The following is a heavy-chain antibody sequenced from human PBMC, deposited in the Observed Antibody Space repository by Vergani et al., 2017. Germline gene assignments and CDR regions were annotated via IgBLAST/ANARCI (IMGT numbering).Heavy chain of an antibody. CDR3: ASATYSSSWYYFDYYYMDV. V-gene: IGHV1-8*01. D-gene: IGHD6-13*01. Sequence: QVQLVQSGAEVKKPGASVKVSCKASGYTFTSYDINWVRQATGQGLEWMGWMNPHSGNTGYAQKFQGRVTMTRNTSISTAYMELSSLRSEETAVYYCASATYSSSWYYFDYYYMDVWGKGTTVTVSS. J-gene: IGHJ6*03. CDR1: GYTFTSYD. CDR2: MNPHSGNT.